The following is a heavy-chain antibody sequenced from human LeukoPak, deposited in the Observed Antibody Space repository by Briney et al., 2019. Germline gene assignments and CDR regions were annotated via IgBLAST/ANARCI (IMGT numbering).Heavy chain of an antibody. Sequence: PGGSLSLSCSASGFTFDDYAMSWVRQAPGKGLEWVSGINWNGGSKGYADSVKGRFTISRDNAKNSLYLQMNSLRAKDTALYYCARDRYSSSAGVFDYWGQGTLVTVPS. D-gene: IGHD6-6*01. CDR1: GFTFDDYA. CDR3: ARDRYSSSAGVFDY. V-gene: IGHV3-20*04. J-gene: IGHJ4*02. CDR2: INWNGGSK.